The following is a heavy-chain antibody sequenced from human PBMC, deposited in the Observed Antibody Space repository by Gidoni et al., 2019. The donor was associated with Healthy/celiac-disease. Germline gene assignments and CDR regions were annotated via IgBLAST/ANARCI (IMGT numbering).Heavy chain of an antibody. J-gene: IGHJ4*02. CDR2: IYYSGST. CDR3: AREQYSYGLDY. V-gene: IGHV4-59*01. D-gene: IGHD5-18*01. CDR1: GGSISSYY. Sequence: QVQLQESGPGLVKPSETLSLTCTVSGGSISSYYWSWIRQPPGKGLEWLGYIYYSGSTNYNPSLKSRVTISVDTSKNQFSLKLSSVTAADTAVYYCAREQYSYGLDYWGQGTLVTVSS.